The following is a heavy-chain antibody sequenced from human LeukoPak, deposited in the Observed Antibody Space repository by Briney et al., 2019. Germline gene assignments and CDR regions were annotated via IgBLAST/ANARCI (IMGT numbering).Heavy chain of an antibody. J-gene: IGHJ6*02. CDR1: GYTFTSYG. CDR3: ARDGAYYGSGLYGMDV. V-gene: IGHV1-18*01. D-gene: IGHD3-10*01. CDR2: ISAYNGNT. Sequence: ASVKVSCKAPGYTFTSYGISWVRQAPGQGLEWMGWISAYNGNTNYARKLQGRVTMTTDTSTSTAYMELRSLRSDDTAVYYCARDGAYYGSGLYGMDVWGQGTTVTVSS.